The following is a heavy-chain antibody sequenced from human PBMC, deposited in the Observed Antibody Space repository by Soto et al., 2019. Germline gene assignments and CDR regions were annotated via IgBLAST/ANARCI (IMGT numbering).Heavy chain of an antibody. CDR3: ARGLNTASDY. D-gene: IGHD2-21*02. V-gene: IGHV3-64*01. Sequence: GGSLRLSCAASGFTFSSYAIHWVRQAPGKGLEYVSAISSNGGDTYYANSVKGRFTISRDNSKNTVYLQMGSLRADDMAVYYCARGLNTASDYWGQGTLVTVSS. CDR2: ISSNGGDT. CDR1: GFTFSSYA. J-gene: IGHJ4*02.